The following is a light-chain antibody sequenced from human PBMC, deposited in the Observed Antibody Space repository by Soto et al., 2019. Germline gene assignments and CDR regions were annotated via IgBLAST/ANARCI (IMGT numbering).Light chain of an antibody. V-gene: IGLV1-51*01. CDR2: DNS. Sequence: QSVLTQPPSVSAAPGQKIIISCSGISSNLGTYYVSWYHQLPGTSPKVLIYDNSRRPSGIPDRFSGSKSCTSATLAITGLQTGDEGDYSCGSWDRSLDVYVFGAGTKVTVL. J-gene: IGLJ1*01. CDR3: GSWDRSLDVYV. CDR1: SSNLGTYY.